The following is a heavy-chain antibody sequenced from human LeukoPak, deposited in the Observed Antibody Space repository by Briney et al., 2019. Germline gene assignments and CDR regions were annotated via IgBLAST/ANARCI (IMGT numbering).Heavy chain of an antibody. CDR2: ISSSSSYI. D-gene: IGHD1-26*01. Sequence: GGSLRLSCAASGFTFSSYRMNWVRQAPGKGLEWVAAISSSSSYIYYADSVKGRFTISRDNAKTSLYLQMNSLRAEDTALYHCARRGSGSSDYYYYYMDVWGKGTTVTISS. J-gene: IGHJ6*03. V-gene: IGHV3-21*04. CDR1: GFTFSSYR. CDR3: ARRGSGSSDYYYYYMDV.